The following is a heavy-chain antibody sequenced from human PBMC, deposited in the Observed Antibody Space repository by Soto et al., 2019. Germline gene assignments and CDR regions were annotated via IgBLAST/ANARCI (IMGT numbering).Heavy chain of an antibody. CDR1: GFTFSSNG. CDR3: AKDSVGYCSSTSGYDGMDV. Sequence: GGFLRRSCAALGFTFSSNGIHWVRQAPGKGRGGVAVIWYDGSNKCYADSVKGRFTKSRDNSKTTLYLQMNSLRAEDTAVYYCAKDSVGYCSSTSGYDGMDVWGQGTTVTVSS. V-gene: IGHV3-30*02. D-gene: IGHD2-2*01. CDR2: IWYDGSNK. J-gene: IGHJ6*02.